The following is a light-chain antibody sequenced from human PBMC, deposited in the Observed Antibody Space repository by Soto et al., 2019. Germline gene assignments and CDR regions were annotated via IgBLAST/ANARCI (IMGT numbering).Light chain of an antibody. V-gene: IGKV1-5*01. J-gene: IGKJ5*01. CDR1: QSISSW. CDR2: DAS. CDR3: QQYHNSAT. Sequence: NQETQSPSTLSASVGDRVTFTCRASQSISSWLAWYQQKPEKAPKLLLYDASTLQSGVPSRFSGSGSGTDFTLTISRLEHEDFAVYYCQQYHNSATFGQGTRLEIK.